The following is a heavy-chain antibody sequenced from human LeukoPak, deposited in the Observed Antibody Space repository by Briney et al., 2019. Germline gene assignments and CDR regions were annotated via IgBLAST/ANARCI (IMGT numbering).Heavy chain of an antibody. CDR3: GKNRYSGSLSPFDI. CDR1: KFAFSSYA. V-gene: IGHV3-23*01. D-gene: IGHD1-26*01. CDR2: ISGGGGNT. J-gene: IGHJ3*02. Sequence: GGSLSLSCAASKFAFSSYAMSWVRQAPGKGLEWVSAISGGGGNTYYADSVKGRFTISRDNSKNTLYLQMNSLRAEDTAVYYCGKNRYSGSLSPFDIWGQGTMVTVSS.